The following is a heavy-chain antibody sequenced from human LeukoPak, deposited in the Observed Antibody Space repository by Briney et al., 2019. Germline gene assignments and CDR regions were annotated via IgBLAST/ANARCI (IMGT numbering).Heavy chain of an antibody. J-gene: IGHJ4*02. CDR2: ISSSSSYI. D-gene: IGHD5-24*01. CDR1: GFTFSSYS. Sequence: GGSLRLSCAASGFTFSSYSMNWVRQAPGKGLEWVSSISSSSSYIYYADSVKGRFTISRDNAKNSLYLQMNSLRAEDTAVYYCAGELGWRDGYNYVGYWGQGTLVTVSS. CDR3: AGELGWRDGYNYVGY. V-gene: IGHV3-21*01.